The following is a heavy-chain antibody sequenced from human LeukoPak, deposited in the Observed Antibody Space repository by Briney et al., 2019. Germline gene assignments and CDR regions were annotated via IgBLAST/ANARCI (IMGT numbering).Heavy chain of an antibody. V-gene: IGHV3-48*03. CDR1: GFTFSSYE. D-gene: IGHD3-10*01. CDR2: ISSSGSTI. CDR3: ARVPRAYGSGSFSPLQLYYYYYYMDV. J-gene: IGHJ6*03. Sequence: QSGGSLRLSCAASGFTFSSYEMNWVRQAPGKGLEWVSYISSSGSTIYYADSVKGRFTISRDNAKNSLYLQMNSLRAEDTAVYYCARVPRAYGSGSFSPLQLYYYYYYMDVWGEGTTVTISS.